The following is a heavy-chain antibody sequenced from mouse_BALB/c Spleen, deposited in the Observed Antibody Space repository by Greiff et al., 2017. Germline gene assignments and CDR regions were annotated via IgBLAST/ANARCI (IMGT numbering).Heavy chain of an antibody. CDR2: ISYSGST. CDR3: AIFFMPYAMDY. CDR1: GYSITSDYA. D-gene: IGHD1-1*01. J-gene: IGHJ4*01. Sequence: VQLKESGPGLVKPSQSLSLTCTVTGYSITSDYAWNWIRQFPGNKLEWMGYISYSGSTSYNPSLKSRISITRDTSKNQFFLQLNSVTTEDTATYYCAIFFMPYAMDYWGQGTAVTVSS. V-gene: IGHV3-2*02.